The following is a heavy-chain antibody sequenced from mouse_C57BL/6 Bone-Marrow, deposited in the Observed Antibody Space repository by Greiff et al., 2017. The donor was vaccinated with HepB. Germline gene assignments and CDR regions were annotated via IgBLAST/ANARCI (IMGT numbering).Heavy chain of an antibody. Sequence: QVQLQQSGAELARPGASVKLSCKASGYTFTSYGISWVKQRTGQGLEWIGEIYPRSGNTYYNEKFKGKATLTADKSSSTAYMELRSLTSEDSAVSFCARNSNYHPYYFDYWGQGTTLTVSS. CDR3: ARNSNYHPYYFDY. J-gene: IGHJ2*01. V-gene: IGHV1-81*01. D-gene: IGHD2-5*01. CDR2: IYPRSGNT. CDR1: GYTFTSYG.